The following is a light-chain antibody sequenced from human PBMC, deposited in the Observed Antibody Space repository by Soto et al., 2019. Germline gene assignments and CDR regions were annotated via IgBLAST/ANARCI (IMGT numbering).Light chain of an antibody. Sequence: EIVLTQSPGTLSLSPGERATLSCRASESVSSNYLAWYQQKPGQAPRLLIYAASTRATGIPDRFSGSASETDFTLTINRLEPEDSAVYYCQQYASAPCSLGPGTKVDIK. J-gene: IGKJ3*01. CDR1: ESVSSNY. CDR3: QQYASAPCS. CDR2: AAS. V-gene: IGKV3-20*01.